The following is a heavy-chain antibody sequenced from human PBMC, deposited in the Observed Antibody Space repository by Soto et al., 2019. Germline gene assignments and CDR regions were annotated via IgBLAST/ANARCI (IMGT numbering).Heavy chain of an antibody. CDR1: GGSISSSSYY. CDR3: ARHRARIAADEKTGPGPYNWFDP. CDR2: IYYSGST. V-gene: IGHV4-39*01. J-gene: IGHJ5*02. D-gene: IGHD6-25*01. Sequence: QLQLQESGPGLVKPSETLSLTCTVSGGSISSSSYYWGWIRQPPGKGLEWIGSIYYSGSTYYNPSLKSRVTISVDTSKNQFSLKLSSVTAADTAVYYCARHRARIAADEKTGPGPYNWFDPWGQGTLVTVSS.